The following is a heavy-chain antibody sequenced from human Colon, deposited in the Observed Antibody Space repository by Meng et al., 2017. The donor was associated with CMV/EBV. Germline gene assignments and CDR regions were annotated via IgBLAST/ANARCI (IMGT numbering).Heavy chain of an antibody. D-gene: IGHD7-27*01. CDR1: GFSVTNNY. Sequence: EVQLVESGGGLIQPGGSLRLSCEASGFSVTNNYMSWVRQAPGNGLEWVSIVNSGGGTYYVDSIKGRFTISRDNSRNTVYLHMSTLSADDTAVYYCARLPTGDWYFDLWGRGTLVTVSS. CDR3: ARLPTGDWYFDL. CDR2: VNSGGGT. V-gene: IGHV3-53*01. J-gene: IGHJ2*01.